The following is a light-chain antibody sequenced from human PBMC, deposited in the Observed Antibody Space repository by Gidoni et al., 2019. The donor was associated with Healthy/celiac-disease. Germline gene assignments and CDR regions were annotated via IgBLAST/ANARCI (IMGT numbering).Light chain of an antibody. Sequence: AIQLTQSPSSLSASVGDRVTITCRASQGISSALAWYQQKPGKAPKLLIYDASSLESGVPSRFSGSGSGTDFTLTISSLQPEDFATYYCQQFNNFGPXTKVDIK. J-gene: IGKJ3*01. CDR3: QQFNN. CDR2: DAS. V-gene: IGKV1D-13*01. CDR1: QGISSA.